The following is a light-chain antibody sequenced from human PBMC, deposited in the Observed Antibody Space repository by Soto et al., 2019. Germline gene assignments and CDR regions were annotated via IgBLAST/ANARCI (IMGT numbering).Light chain of an antibody. Sequence: DIQMTQSPSSLSASVGDRVTITCRESQNIRSYLNWYQLKSGKASKLLIYAASSFQSGVPSRFSGSGSGTDFTLVISGLQPADFATYYCQQTYTAPYTFGHETQLEIK. J-gene: IGKJ2*01. V-gene: IGKV1-39*01. CDR3: QQTYTAPYT. CDR2: AAS. CDR1: QNIRSY.